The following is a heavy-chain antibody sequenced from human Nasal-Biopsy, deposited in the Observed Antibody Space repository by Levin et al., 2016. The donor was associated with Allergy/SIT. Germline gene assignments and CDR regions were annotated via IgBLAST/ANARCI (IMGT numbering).Heavy chain of an antibody. J-gene: IGHJ3*01. V-gene: IGHV4-31*03. CDR2: ISNSGST. D-gene: IGHD3-16*01. Sequence: SETLSLTCIVSGTSITSRSYYWNWIRQHPEKGLEWLGYISNSGSTYYNPSLGSRLAISLFTSKDQFSLNLASVSAADTAVYFCARARGTVAGSFVGTFDLWGQGTKVSVSS. CDR3: ARARGTVAGSFVGTFDL. CDR1: GTSITSRSYY.